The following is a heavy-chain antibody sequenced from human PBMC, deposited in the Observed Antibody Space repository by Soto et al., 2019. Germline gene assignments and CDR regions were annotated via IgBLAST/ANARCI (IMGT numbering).Heavy chain of an antibody. CDR1: GYTFTRYT. CDR2: INPDNGNT. Sequence: QVQLVQSGAEVKKPGASVKISCKASGYTFTRYTMNWVRQAPGQRLEWMGWINPDNGNTKSSQKFQDRVNITRDTFASPASLDLSSLRSGDTAVYYCASGIATGPVDPWGQGTLVTVSS. D-gene: IGHD6-13*01. V-gene: IGHV1-3*01. CDR3: ASGIATGPVDP. J-gene: IGHJ5*02.